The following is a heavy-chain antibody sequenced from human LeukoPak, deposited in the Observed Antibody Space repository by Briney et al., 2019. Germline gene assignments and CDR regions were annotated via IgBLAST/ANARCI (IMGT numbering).Heavy chain of an antibody. J-gene: IGHJ4*02. Sequence: PGGSLRLSCAASGFTFSSYAMSWVRQAPGKGLEWVSAISGSGGSTYYADSVKGRFTISRDNSKNTLYLQMNSLRAEGTAVYYCAKDPYDSSGYRDWGQGTLVTVSS. V-gene: IGHV3-23*01. CDR3: AKDPYDSSGYRD. CDR1: GFTFSSYA. CDR2: ISGSGGST. D-gene: IGHD3-22*01.